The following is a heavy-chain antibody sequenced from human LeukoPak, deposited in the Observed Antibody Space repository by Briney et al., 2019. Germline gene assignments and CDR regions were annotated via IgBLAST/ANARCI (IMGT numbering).Heavy chain of an antibody. CDR2: IYPGDSDT. J-gene: IGHJ6*03. Sequence: GESLNISCKGSGYSFSNYWIAWVRQMPGKGLEWMGIIYPGDSDTRYNPSFQGQVPISADKSISTAYLQWSSLKASDTAMYYCATSYGSGSTKVGYYYMDVWGKGTTVTVSS. CDR1: GYSFSNYW. D-gene: IGHD3-10*01. CDR3: ATSYGSGSTKVGYYYMDV. V-gene: IGHV5-51*01.